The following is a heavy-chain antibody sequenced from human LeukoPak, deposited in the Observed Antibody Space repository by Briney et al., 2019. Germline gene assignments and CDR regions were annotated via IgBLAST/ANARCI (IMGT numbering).Heavy chain of an antibody. CDR3: ARGVGVVLWDFDY. D-gene: IGHD3-3*01. Sequence: SGTLSLNCAVSGGSISSSNWWSGVRPPPGKGREGIGEIYHSGSNNYNPSLKSRVTISVDKSKIHFSLKLSSVTAADTAVYYCARGVGVVLWDFDYWGQGALVTVSS. CDR1: GGSISSSNW. J-gene: IGHJ4*02. V-gene: IGHV4-4*02. CDR2: IYHSGSN.